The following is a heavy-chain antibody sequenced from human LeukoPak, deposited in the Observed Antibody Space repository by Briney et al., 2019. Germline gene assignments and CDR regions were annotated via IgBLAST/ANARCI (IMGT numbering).Heavy chain of an antibody. Sequence: QPGGSLRLSCAASGFTFNNHAMSWVRQDPGKGQEWVSSISYNAAYTFYADFVKGRLTISRDNSKDTLYLQINNLRADDTAVYYCAMSLDRGWYYFEYWGQGTLVTVSS. CDR2: ISYNAAYT. CDR1: GFTFNNHA. J-gene: IGHJ4*02. CDR3: AMSLDRGWYYFEY. V-gene: IGHV3-23*01. D-gene: IGHD6-19*01.